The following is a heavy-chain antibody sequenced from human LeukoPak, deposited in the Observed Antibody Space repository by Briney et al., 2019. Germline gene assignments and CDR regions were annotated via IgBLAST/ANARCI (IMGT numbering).Heavy chain of an antibody. D-gene: IGHD5-12*01. CDR1: GGTFSSHP. V-gene: IGHV1-69*13. J-gene: IGHJ4*02. CDR2: ITPIFGSA. Sequence: GASVKVSCKASGGTFSSHPFTWVRQAPGQGLEWMGEITPIFGSANYAQRFQGRVTITADESTSTAYMELSSLRSEDTAVYYCASLDGGYGVDYWGQGTLVTVSS. CDR3: ASLDGGYGVDY.